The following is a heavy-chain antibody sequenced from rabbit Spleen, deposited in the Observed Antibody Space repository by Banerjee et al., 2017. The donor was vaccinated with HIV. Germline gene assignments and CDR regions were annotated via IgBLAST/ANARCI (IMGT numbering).Heavy chain of an antibody. D-gene: IGHD8-1*01. V-gene: IGHV1S40*01. Sequence: QQLVESGGGLVKPGASLTLTCKASGFSFSSGYDMCWVRQAPGKGLEWIACIYSGSSGSTYYASWAIGRFTISKSTSLNTVTLQMTNLTVADTATYFCATGDSSFYYAFQLWGQGTLVTVS. CDR1: GFSFSSGYD. J-gene: IGHJ4*01. CDR3: ATGDSSFYYAFQL. CDR2: IYSGSSGST.